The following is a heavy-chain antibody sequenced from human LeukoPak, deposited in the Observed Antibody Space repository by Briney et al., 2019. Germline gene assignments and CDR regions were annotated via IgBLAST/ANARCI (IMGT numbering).Heavy chain of an antibody. CDR2: INHSGTT. Sequence: SETLSLTCAVYGGSFSVYYWSWIRQPPGKGLEWIGEINHSGTTNYNPSLKSRVTISVDTSKNQFSLKLSSVTAADTAVYYCARAPHIVVVPAAYDYWGQGTLVTVSS. CDR1: GGSFSVYY. D-gene: IGHD2-2*01. V-gene: IGHV4-34*01. CDR3: ARAPHIVVVPAAYDY. J-gene: IGHJ4*02.